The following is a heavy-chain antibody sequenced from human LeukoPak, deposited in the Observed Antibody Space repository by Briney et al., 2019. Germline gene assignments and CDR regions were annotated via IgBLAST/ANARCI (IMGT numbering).Heavy chain of an antibody. J-gene: IGHJ3*02. CDR2: ISSSGSYI. V-gene: IGHV3-21*01. CDR3: ARDKGCRSSAHDAFDI. CDR1: GFTFSSYS. D-gene: IGHD2-2*01. Sequence: GGSLRLSCAASGFTFSSYSMNWVRQAPGKGLEWVSSISSSGSYIYYADSVKGRFTISRDNAKNSLYLQMNSLRAEDTAVYYCARDKGCRSSAHDAFDIWGQGTIVTVSS.